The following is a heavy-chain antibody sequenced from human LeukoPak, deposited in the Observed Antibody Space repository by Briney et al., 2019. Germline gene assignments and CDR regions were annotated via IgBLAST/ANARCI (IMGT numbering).Heavy chain of an antibody. CDR3: ARQEGYSSSSVTFNWFDP. J-gene: IGHJ5*02. CDR1: GYPISSGSY. D-gene: IGHD6-6*01. Sequence: SETLSLTCAVSGYPISSGSYWGWIRQPPGKGLEGIGSISHSGSNYYNPSLKSRVTISVDTYKNQLSLKLSSVTAADTAVYYCARQEGYSSSSVTFNWFDPWGQGTLVTVSS. V-gene: IGHV4-38-2*01. CDR2: ISHSGSN.